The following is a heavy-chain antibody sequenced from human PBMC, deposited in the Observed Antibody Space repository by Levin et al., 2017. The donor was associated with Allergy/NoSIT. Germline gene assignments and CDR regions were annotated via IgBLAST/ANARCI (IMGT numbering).Heavy chain of an antibody. D-gene: IGHD3-22*01. CDR2: MLHDGSKI. CDR1: GFTFNSYG. CDR3: AKDWGPYDRTARYYYYSLDV. Sequence: GGSLRLSCAASGFTFNSYGMHWVRQAPGKGLEWVAFMLHDGSKIYYTDSVRGRFTVSRDNPKNTLSLQMNSLRPEDSAVYYCAKDWGPYDRTARYYYYSLDVWGRGTTVAVSS. V-gene: IGHV3-30*18. J-gene: IGHJ6*02.